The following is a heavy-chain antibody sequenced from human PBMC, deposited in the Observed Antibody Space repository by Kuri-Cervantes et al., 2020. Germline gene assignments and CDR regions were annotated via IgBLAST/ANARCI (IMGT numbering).Heavy chain of an antibody. J-gene: IGHJ3*02. CDR2: ISWNSGSI. D-gene: IGHD6-6*01. CDR1: GFTFDDYA. CDR3: ARGESFEYSSSSLVDAFDI. V-gene: IGHV3-9*01. Sequence: SLKISCAASGFTFDDYAMHWVRQAPGKGLEWVSGISWNSGSIGYADSVKGRFTISRDNAKNSLYLQMNSLRAEDTAVYYCARGESFEYSSSSLVDAFDIWGQGTMVTVSS.